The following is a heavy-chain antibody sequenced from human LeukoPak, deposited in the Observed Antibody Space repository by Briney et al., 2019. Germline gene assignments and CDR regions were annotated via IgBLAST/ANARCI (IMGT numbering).Heavy chain of an antibody. Sequence: PSETLSLTCTVSGGSISSYYWGWIRQPPGKGLEWIGSIYYSGRTYYNPSLKSRVTISVDTSKNHFSLKLSSVTAADTAVYYCARIEYSSSCDYWGQGTLVTVSS. CDR3: ARIEYSSSCDY. CDR1: GGSISSYY. V-gene: IGHV4-39*07. D-gene: IGHD6-6*01. J-gene: IGHJ4*02. CDR2: IYYSGRT.